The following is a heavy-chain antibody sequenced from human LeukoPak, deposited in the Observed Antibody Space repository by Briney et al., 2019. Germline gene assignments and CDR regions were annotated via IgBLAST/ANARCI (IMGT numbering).Heavy chain of an antibody. D-gene: IGHD3-22*01. CDR1: GFTFRSYG. CDR2: IYSGGST. CDR3: ARDRFHYDSSGYYSED. V-gene: IGHV3-53*01. J-gene: IGHJ4*02. Sequence: GGSLRLSCAASGFTFRSYGMSWVRQAPGKGLEWVSVIYSGGSTYYADSVKGRFTISRDNSKNTLYLQMNSLRAEDTAVYYCARDRFHYDSSGYYSEDWGQGTLVTVSS.